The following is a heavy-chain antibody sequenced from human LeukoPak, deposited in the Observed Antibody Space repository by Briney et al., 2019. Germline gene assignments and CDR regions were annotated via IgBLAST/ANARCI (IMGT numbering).Heavy chain of an antibody. CDR1: GFTFSNFA. Sequence: GGSLRLSCAASGFTFSNFAMTWVRQAPGKGLEWVSAISAIGGSTYYADSVKSRFTISRDNSKNTLYLQMNSLRAEDTAVYYCGKCTTGNTHYPIDYWGQGTLVTVSS. D-gene: IGHD4-17*01. CDR2: ISAIGGST. CDR3: GKCTTGNTHYPIDY. J-gene: IGHJ4*02. V-gene: IGHV3-23*01.